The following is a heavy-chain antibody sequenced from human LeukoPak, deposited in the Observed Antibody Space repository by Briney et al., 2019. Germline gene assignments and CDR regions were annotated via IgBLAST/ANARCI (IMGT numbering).Heavy chain of an antibody. CDR3: ARHSKGNWFDP. CDR2: IYYSGDT. V-gene: IGHV4-39*01. J-gene: IGHJ5*02. D-gene: IGHD2-2*01. CDR1: GGSTSSSSHY. Sequence: SETLSLTCTVSGGSTSSSSHYWGWIRQPPGKGLEWIGSIYYSGDTYYNPSLKSRLTISVDTSKTQLSLKLSSVTAADMAVYYCARHSKGNWFDPWGQGTLVTVSS.